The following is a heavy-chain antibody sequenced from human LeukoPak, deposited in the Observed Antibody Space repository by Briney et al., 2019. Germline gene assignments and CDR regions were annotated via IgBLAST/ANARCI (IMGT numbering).Heavy chain of an antibody. J-gene: IGHJ6*02. CDR2: ISYDGSNK. D-gene: IGHD2-2*01. CDR3: AREAIVVVPAAMRKYYGMDV. Sequence: PGGSLRLSCAASGFTFSSYAMHWVRQAPGKGLEWVAVISYDGSNKYYADSVKGRFTISRDNSKNTLYLQMNSLRAEDTAVHYCAREAIVVVPAAMRKYYGMDVWGQGTTVTVSS. V-gene: IGHV3-30-3*01. CDR1: GFTFSSYA.